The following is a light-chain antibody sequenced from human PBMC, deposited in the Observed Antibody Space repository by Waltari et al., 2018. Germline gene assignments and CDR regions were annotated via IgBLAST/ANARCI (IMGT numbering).Light chain of an antibody. CDR3: ATWDDRLSGPGV. CDR2: RNN. V-gene: IGLV1-47*01. J-gene: IGLJ3*02. Sequence: QSVLPQPPSASGTPGQRVTISCSGSSSNIGSNYGHWSQQRPGTAPKLLIYRNNQRPSGVPDRFSGSKAGTSASLAVSGLRSEDEADYYFATWDDRLSGPGVFGGGTKLTVL. CDR1: SSNIGSNY.